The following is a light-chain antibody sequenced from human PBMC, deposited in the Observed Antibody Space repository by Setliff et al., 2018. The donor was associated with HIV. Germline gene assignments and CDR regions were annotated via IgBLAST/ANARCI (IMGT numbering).Light chain of an antibody. CDR3: AAWDDSLNGLYV. J-gene: IGLJ1*01. CDR1: SSNIGSNT. Sequence: QSALTQPPSASGAPGQRVTISCSGSSSNIGSNTVNWYQHLPGTTPKLLIYSNNQRPSGVPDRFSGSKSGTSASLAIGGLQSEDEADYYCAAWDDSLNGLYVFGSGTKGTVL. V-gene: IGLV1-44*01. CDR2: SNN.